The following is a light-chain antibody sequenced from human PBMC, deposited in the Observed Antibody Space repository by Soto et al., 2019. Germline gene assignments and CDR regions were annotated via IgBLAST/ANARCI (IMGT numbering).Light chain of an antibody. CDR3: QQRTNWRYT. CDR1: LSVSSY. J-gene: IGKJ2*01. V-gene: IGKV3-11*01. Sequence: DTVLTQSPATLSLSPGERATLSCRASLSVSSYLAWYQHKPGQAPRLLIYDASTRATGIPARFSGSGSGTDFTLTISSLEPEDFAVYYCQQRTNWRYTFGQGTKLEIK. CDR2: DAS.